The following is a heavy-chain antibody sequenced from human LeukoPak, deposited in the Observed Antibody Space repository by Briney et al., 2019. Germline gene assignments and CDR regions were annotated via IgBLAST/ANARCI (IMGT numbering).Heavy chain of an antibody. V-gene: IGHV4-34*01. CDR2: INHSGIT. Sequence: SETLSLTCAVYGESFSGHYWTWIRQPPGKGLEWIGEINHSGITNYIPSLKSRVIISVDTSKNQFSLKLSSVTAADTAVYYCARAVTARPLDYWGQGTLVTVS. J-gene: IGHJ4*02. CDR1: GESFSGHY. CDR3: ARAVTARPLDY. D-gene: IGHD6-6*01.